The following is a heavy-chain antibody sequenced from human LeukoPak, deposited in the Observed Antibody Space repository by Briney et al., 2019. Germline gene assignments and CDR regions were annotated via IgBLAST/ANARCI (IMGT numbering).Heavy chain of an antibody. J-gene: IGHJ5*02. Sequence: SETLSLTCTVSGGSISSSSYYWGWIRQPPGKGLEWIGSIYYSGSTYYNPSLKSRVTISVDTSKNQFSLKLSSVTAADTAVYYCARGPVGAAAGKDYNWFDPWGQGTLVTVSS. V-gene: IGHV4-39*01. CDR3: ARGPVGAAAGKDYNWFDP. CDR1: GGSISSSSYY. D-gene: IGHD6-13*01. CDR2: IYYSGST.